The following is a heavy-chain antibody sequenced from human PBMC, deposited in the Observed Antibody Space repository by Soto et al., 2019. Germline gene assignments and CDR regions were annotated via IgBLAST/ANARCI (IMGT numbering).Heavy chain of an antibody. J-gene: IGHJ5*02. Sequence: SETLSLTCAVYGGSFSGYYWSWIRQPPGKGLEWIGYIHHSGGTNYNPSLKSRVTISVDTSKNQFSLKLSSVTAADTAVYYFAKYYELWWFVPWGQGTLVTVFS. CDR3: AKYYELWWFVP. CDR2: IHHSGGT. D-gene: IGHD3-3*01. CDR1: GGSFSGYY. V-gene: IGHV4-34*01.